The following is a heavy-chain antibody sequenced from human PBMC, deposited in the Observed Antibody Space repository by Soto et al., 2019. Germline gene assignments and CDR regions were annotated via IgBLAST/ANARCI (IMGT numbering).Heavy chain of an antibody. CDR1: GGSFSGYY. CDR3: ARGRGYCSSTSCYHLFDY. CDR2: INHSGST. V-gene: IGHV4-34*01. D-gene: IGHD2-2*01. J-gene: IGHJ4*02. Sequence: ASETLSLTCAVYGGSFSGYYWSWIRQPPGKGLEWIGEINHSGSTNYNPSLKSRVTISVDTSKNQFSLKLSSVTAADTAVYYCARGRGYCSSTSCYHLFDYWGQGTLVTVSS.